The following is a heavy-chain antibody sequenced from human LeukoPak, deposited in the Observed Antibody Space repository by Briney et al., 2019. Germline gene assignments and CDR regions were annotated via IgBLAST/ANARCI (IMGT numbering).Heavy chain of an antibody. CDR1: GGPISIYY. Sequence: SETLSVTCTDTGGPISIYYGSWIRQPPGKGLEWIGYIYYSGSTSYNPSLKSRVSISVDTSKNQFSLKLGSVTAADTAVYYCARADDSSGYYPPWWYFDLWGRGTLVTVSS. V-gene: IGHV4-59*01. J-gene: IGHJ2*01. CDR2: IYYSGST. D-gene: IGHD3-22*01. CDR3: ARADDSSGYYPPWWYFDL.